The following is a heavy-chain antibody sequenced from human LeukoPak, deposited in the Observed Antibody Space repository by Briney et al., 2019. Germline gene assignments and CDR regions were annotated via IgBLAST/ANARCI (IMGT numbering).Heavy chain of an antibody. CDR2: IWYDGSQR. V-gene: IGHV3-33*08. J-gene: IGHJ4*02. Sequence: GGSLRLSCAASGFTFSSYAMSWVRQAPGKGLEWVAVIWYDGSQRYYADSVKGRFTISRDNSKKTVYLQMNSLRAEDTAVYYCASDELRYPLDWGQGTLVTVSS. D-gene: IGHD3-9*01. CDR3: ASDELRYPLD. CDR1: GFTFSSYA.